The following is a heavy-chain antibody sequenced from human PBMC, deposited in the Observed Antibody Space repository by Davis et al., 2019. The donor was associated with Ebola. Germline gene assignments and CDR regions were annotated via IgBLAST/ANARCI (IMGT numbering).Heavy chain of an antibody. V-gene: IGHV1-46*02. J-gene: IGHJ4*02. CDR2: INPSGGST. Sequence: ASVKVSCKASGYTFNSYYIHWVRQAPGQGLEWMGIINPSGGSTSYAQKFQGRVTMTRDTSTSTVYMELSRLRSDDTAVYYCARDGRGLWFGEWGLWGQGTLVTVSS. D-gene: IGHD3-10*01. CDR3: ARDGRGLWFGEWGL. CDR1: GYTFNSYY.